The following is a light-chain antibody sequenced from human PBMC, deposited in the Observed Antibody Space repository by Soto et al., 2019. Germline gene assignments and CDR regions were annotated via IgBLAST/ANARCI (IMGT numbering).Light chain of an antibody. CDR2: DAS. J-gene: IGKJ2*01. V-gene: IGKV3-11*01. CDR1: QSVSSY. CDR3: QQSSNWPPYT. Sequence: EIVLTQSPATLSLSPGERATLSFRASQSVSSYLAWYQHKPGPAPRLLIYDASNRATGIPARFSGSGSGTDFTLTISSLEPEDFAVYYCQQSSNWPPYTFGQGTKLEIK.